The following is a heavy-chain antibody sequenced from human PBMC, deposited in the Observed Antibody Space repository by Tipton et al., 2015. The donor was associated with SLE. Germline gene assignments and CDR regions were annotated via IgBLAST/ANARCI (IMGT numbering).Heavy chain of an antibody. CDR3: ARGGDAYFYDGSGYRSDFDV. Sequence: TLSLTCTVSGASISSRSYYWGWIRQPPGKCLEWIGSIYHSGSTYYNPSLKSRVAISADTSKNQFSLNLNSVTAADTAVYYCARGGDAYFYDGSGYRSDFDVSSPGTRVTVSS. D-gene: IGHD3-22*01. J-gene: IGHJ3*01. CDR1: GASISSRSYY. V-gene: IGHV4-39*07. CDR2: IYHSGST.